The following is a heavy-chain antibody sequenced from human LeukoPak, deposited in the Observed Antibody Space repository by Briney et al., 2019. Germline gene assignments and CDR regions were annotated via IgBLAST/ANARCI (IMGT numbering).Heavy chain of an antibody. CDR2: IKSKTDGGTT. CDR1: GFTFSNAW. D-gene: IGHD6-13*01. CDR3: TTDAGAAAGSYYYMDV. Sequence: GGSLRLSCAASGFTFSNAWMSWVRQAPGKGLEWVGRIKSKTDGGTTDYAAPVKGRFTISRDDSKNTLYLQMNSLKTEDTAVYCCTTDAGAAAGSYYYMDVWGKGTTVTISS. V-gene: IGHV3-15*01. J-gene: IGHJ6*03.